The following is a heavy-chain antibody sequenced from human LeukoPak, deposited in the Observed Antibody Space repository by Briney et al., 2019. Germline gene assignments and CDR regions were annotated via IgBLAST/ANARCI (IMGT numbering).Heavy chain of an antibody. CDR1: GGSISSSSYY. CDR2: IYYSGST. J-gene: IGHJ4*02. V-gene: IGHV4-39*01. CDR3: ARYYDILTGYSIASSGFDY. Sequence: SETLSLTCTVSGGSISSSSYYWGWIRQPPGKGLEWTGSIYYSGSTYYNPSLKSRVTISVDTSKNQFSLKLSSVTAADTAVYYCARYYDILTGYSIASSGFDYWGQGTLVTVSS. D-gene: IGHD3-9*01.